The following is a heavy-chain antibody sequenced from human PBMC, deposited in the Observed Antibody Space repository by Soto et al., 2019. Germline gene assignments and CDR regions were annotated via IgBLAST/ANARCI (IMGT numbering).Heavy chain of an antibody. D-gene: IGHD1-26*01. J-gene: IGHJ4*02. V-gene: IGHV3-23*02. CDR3: VRGVSGTCLDFDL. CDR1: GFTFYRYD. Sequence: EVQLLESGGGLVQPGGSLRLSCAASGFTFYRYDMFWVRQTPRRGLEWVSFISGSGGRIEYGEFVRGRFTASRDNAEDTLSLQMNTLAGDDTGVYYCVRGVSGTCLDFDLWGQGTLVTVSS. CDR2: ISGSGGRI.